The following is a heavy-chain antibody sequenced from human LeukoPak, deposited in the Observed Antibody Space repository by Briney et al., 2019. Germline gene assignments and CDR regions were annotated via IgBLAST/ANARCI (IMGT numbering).Heavy chain of an antibody. V-gene: IGHV3-48*03. D-gene: IGHD2-21*01. CDR2: ISSSGSTI. J-gene: IGHJ3*02. CDR3: AKGAAYSGYDAFDI. Sequence: GGSLRLSCAASGFTFSSYEMNWVRQAPGKGLEWVSYISSSGSTIYYADSVKGRFTISRDNAKNSLYLQMNSLRAEDTAVYYCAKGAAYSGYDAFDIWGQGTMVTVSS. CDR1: GFTFSSYE.